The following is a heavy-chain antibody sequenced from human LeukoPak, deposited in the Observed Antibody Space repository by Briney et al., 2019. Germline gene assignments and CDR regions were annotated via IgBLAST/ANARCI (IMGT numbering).Heavy chain of an antibody. CDR3: ARSSLRYYYDSSGYYLY. J-gene: IGHJ4*02. CDR1: GGSISSYY. D-gene: IGHD3-22*01. Sequence: PSETLSLTCTVSGGSISSYYWSWIRQPPGKGLEWIGSIYHSGSTYYNPSLKSRVTISVDTSKNQFSLKLSSVTAADTAVYYCARSSLRYYYDSSGYYLYWGQGTLVTVSS. CDR2: IYHSGST. V-gene: IGHV4-59*08.